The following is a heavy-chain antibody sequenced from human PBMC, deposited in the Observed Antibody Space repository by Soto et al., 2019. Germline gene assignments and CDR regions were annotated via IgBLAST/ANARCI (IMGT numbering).Heavy chain of an antibody. CDR3: ARDGGYGTPFDY. CDR1: GFAFSSCW. CDR2: ITGDGTDT. J-gene: IGHJ4*02. D-gene: IGHD5-12*01. Sequence: LRLSCAASGFAFSSCWLHWVRQAPGKGLMIVSRITGDGTDTAYATSVKGRFTISRDNAKNMVYLQMDSLKAEDTAVYCCARDGGYGTPFDYWGQGALVTVSS. V-gene: IGHV3-74*01.